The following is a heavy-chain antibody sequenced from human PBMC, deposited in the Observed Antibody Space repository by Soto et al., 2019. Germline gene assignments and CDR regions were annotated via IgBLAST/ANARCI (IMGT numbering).Heavy chain of an antibody. V-gene: IGHV3-23*01. Sequence: EVQLLQSGGGLVQPGGSLRLSCAASGFTFSGYVMSWVRQAPGKGLEWISIISGSGGSTHYAESVKGRFTISRDNSKNSLYLQMDSLRADDTAVYYCAQNGCGGDCYSSVAGNWFDPWGQGTLVTVSS. D-gene: IGHD2-21*02. J-gene: IGHJ5*02. CDR3: AQNGCGGDCYSSVAGNWFDP. CDR1: GFTFSGYV. CDR2: ISGSGGST.